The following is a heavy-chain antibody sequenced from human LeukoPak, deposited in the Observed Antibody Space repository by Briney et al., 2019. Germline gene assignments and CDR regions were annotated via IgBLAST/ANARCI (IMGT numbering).Heavy chain of an antibody. Sequence: GGSLRLSCAASGFTFNSYSMNWVRQAPGKGLEWVSSISSSSSYIYYADSVKGRFTISRDNAKNSLYLQMNSLRAEDTAVYYCARDYVDSSGYYSKILLDIWARGTMVTVSS. D-gene: IGHD3-22*01. V-gene: IGHV3-21*01. J-gene: IGHJ3*02. CDR1: GFTFNSYS. CDR3: ARDYVDSSGYYSKILLDI. CDR2: ISSSSSYI.